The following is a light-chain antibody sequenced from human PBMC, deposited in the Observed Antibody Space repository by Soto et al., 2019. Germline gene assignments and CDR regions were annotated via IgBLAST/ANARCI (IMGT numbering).Light chain of an antibody. CDR3: NSYAGGLVL. J-gene: IGLJ2*01. CDR1: SSDIGDYDY. V-gene: IGLV2-14*01. Sequence: QSALTQPASVSGSPGQSITISCTGTSSDIGDYDYVSWYQHLPGKAPKLLIFDVTHRPSGVSDRFSGSKSGNTASLTISGVRPEDEADYYCNSYAGGLVLFGGGTKLTVL. CDR2: DVT.